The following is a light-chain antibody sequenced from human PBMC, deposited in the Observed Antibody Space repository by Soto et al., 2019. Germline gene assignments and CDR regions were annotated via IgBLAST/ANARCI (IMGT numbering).Light chain of an antibody. CDR2: EGS. J-gene: IGLJ1*01. CDR1: SSDVGSYNL. CDR3: CSYAGSSTEV. Sequence: QSALTQPASVSGSPGQSITISCTGTSSDVGSYNLVSWYQQHPGKAPKLMIYEGSKRPSGVSNRSSGSKSGNTASLTISGLQAEDEADYYCCSYAGSSTEVFGTGTKLTVL. V-gene: IGLV2-23*01.